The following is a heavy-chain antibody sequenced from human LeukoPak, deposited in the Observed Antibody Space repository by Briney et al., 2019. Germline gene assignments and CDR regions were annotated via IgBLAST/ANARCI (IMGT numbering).Heavy chain of an antibody. J-gene: IGHJ4*02. D-gene: IGHD3-3*01. CDR3: ARADYDFWSGWFDY. V-gene: IGHV4-61*02. CDR2: IYTSGST. Sequence: PSQTLSLTCTVSGGSISSGSYYWSWIRQPAGKGLEWIGRIYTSGSTNYNPSLKSRVTISVDTSKNQFSLKLSSVTAADTAVYYCARADYDFWSGWFDYWGQGTLVTVSS. CDR1: GGSISSGSYY.